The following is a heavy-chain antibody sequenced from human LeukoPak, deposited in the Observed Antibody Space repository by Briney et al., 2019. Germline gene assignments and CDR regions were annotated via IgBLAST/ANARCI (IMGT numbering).Heavy chain of an antibody. V-gene: IGHV4-4*02. CDR1: GGSISSSNW. Sequence: PSGTLSLTCAVSGGSISSSNWWSWVRQPPGKGLEWIGEIYHSGSTNYNPSLKSRVTISVDKSKNQFSLKLTSVTAADTAAYYCARQGDSGWYYFDYWGQGTLVTASS. D-gene: IGHD6-19*01. CDR2: IYHSGST. J-gene: IGHJ4*02. CDR3: ARQGDSGWYYFDY.